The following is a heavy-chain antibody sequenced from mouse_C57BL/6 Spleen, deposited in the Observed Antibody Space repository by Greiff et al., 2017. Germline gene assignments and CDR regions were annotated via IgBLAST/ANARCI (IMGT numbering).Heavy chain of an antibody. D-gene: IGHD1-1*01. CDR2: ISSGSSTI. V-gene: IGHV5-17*01. CDR3: ARQGGSSYGYFDD. J-gene: IGHJ2*01. CDR1: GFTFSDYG. Sequence: EVQLVESGGGLVKPGGSLKLSCAASGFTFSDYGMHWVRQAPEKGLEWVAYISSGSSTIYYADTVKGRFTISRDNAKNTLFLQMTSLRSEDTAMYYCARQGGSSYGYFDDWGQGTTLTVSS.